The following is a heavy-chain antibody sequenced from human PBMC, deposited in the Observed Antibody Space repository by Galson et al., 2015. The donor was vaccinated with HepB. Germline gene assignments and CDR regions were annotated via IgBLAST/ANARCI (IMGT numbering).Heavy chain of an antibody. D-gene: IGHD2-15*01. CDR2: IIPIFGTA. V-gene: IGHV1-69*13. CDR3: ARSYGYCSGGSCYFY. CDR1: GGTFSSYA. J-gene: IGHJ4*02. Sequence: SVKVSCKASGGTFSSYAISWVRQAPGQGLEWMGGIIPIFGTANYAQKFQGRVTITADESTSTAYMELSSLRSEDTAVYYCARSYGYCSGGSCYFYWGQGTLVTVSS.